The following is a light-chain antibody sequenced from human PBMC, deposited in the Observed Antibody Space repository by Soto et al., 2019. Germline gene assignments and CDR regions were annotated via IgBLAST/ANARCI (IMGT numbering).Light chain of an antibody. CDR3: CSYAGSSTV. Sequence: QSALTQPASVSGSPGQSITISCTGTSSDVGGYNYVSWYQQHPGKAPKLMIFEVTNRPSGISNRFSGSRSGNTASLTISDLQAEDEAEYYCCSYAGSSTVFGGGTKLTVL. J-gene: IGLJ2*01. V-gene: IGLV2-14*03. CDR2: EVT. CDR1: SSDVGGYNY.